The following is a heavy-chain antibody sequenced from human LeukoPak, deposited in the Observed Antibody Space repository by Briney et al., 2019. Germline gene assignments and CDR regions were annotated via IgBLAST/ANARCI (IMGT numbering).Heavy chain of an antibody. CDR2: INSDGSST. CDR3: ARALAVAGTGGFDP. D-gene: IGHD6-19*01. V-gene: IGHV3-74*01. J-gene: IGHJ5*02. Sequence: GGSLRLSCAASGFTFSSYWIHWVRQAPGKGLVWVSRINSDGSSTSYADSVKGRFTISRDNAKNTLYLQMNSLRAEDTAVYYCARALAVAGTGGFDPWGQGTLVTVSS. CDR1: GFTFSSYW.